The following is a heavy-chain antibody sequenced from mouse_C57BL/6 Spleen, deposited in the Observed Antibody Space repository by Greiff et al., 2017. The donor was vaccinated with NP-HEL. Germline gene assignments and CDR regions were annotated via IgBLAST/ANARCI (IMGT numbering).Heavy chain of an antibody. CDR2: ISSGSSTI. CDR3: ARKYLYYFDY. J-gene: IGHJ2*01. D-gene: IGHD5-1*01. Sequence: EVKLVESGGGLVKPGGSLKLSCAASGFTFSDYGMHWVRQAPEKGLEWVAYISSGSSTIYYADPVKGRFTISRDNAKNTLFLRMTSLRSEYTAMYYCARKYLYYFDYWGQGTTLTFSS. CDR1: GFTFSDYG. V-gene: IGHV5-17*01.